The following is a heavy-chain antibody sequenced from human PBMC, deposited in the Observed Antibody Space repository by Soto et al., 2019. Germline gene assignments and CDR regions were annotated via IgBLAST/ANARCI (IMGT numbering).Heavy chain of an antibody. CDR1: GFTFSDTL. J-gene: IGHJ3*01. CDR3: ARDIVSVGARSYDAFDL. Sequence: QVQRVQSGDELKKPGASVNISCQASGFTFSDTLINWVRQGPGQRLEWMGWINPANGNTRYSESFQGRVTISSLSSASTARVALSDLTTEDTAVYYCARDIVSVGARSYDAFDLWGQGTRITVSS. CDR2: INPANGNT. V-gene: IGHV1-3*01. D-gene: IGHD1-26*01.